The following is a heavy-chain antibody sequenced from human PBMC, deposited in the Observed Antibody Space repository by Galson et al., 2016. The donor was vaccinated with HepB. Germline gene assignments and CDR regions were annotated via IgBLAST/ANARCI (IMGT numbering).Heavy chain of an antibody. CDR2: ISSSSSYI. V-gene: IGHV3-21*01. J-gene: IGHJ4*02. CDR1: GFTFSSYN. D-gene: IGHD1-14*01. CDR3: VRETLRGTRFDN. Sequence: SLRLSCAASGFTFSSYNMNWVRQAPGRGLEWVSFISSSSSYIYYVDSVKGRFTISRDNAKNSLYLQMDSLRAEDTAVYYCVRETLRGTRFDNWGQGTLVTVAS.